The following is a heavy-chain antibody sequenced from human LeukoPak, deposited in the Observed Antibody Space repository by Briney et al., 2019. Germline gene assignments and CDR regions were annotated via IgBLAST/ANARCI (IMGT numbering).Heavy chain of an antibody. CDR3: ARAPRGSADFDN. Sequence: GGSLRLSCAASGFPFSSSSFHWVRQAPGKGLEWVTLISYDGRHKYYADSVKGRFTISRDISRNTVSVQMNSLRVEDTAVYYCARAPRGSADFDNWGQGTLVTVSS. D-gene: IGHD1-26*01. J-gene: IGHJ4*02. CDR2: ISYDGRHK. V-gene: IGHV3-30*11. CDR1: GFPFSSSS.